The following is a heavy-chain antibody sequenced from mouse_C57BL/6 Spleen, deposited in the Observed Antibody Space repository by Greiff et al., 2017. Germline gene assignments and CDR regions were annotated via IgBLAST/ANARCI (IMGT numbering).Heavy chain of an antibody. Sequence: QVQLQQSGAELARPGASVKLSCKASGYTFTSYGISWVKQRTGQGLEWIGEISPRSGNTYYNEKFKGKATLTADKSSSKAYMELRSLTSEDSAVYFGARGYGSSLRCAYWGQGTLVTVSA. CDR3: ARGYGSSLRCAY. D-gene: IGHD1-1*01. CDR2: ISPRSGNT. J-gene: IGHJ3*01. V-gene: IGHV1-81*01. CDR1: GYTFTSYG.